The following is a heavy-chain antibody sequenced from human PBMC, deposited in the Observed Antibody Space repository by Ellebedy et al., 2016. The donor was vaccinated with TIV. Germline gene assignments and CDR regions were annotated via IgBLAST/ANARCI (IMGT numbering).Heavy chain of an antibody. CDR2: ISGSGGST. CDR1: GFTFSSYA. J-gene: IGHJ4*02. V-gene: IGHV3-23*01. CDR3: ASGNTVTTSDY. D-gene: IGHD4-17*01. Sequence: GESLKISXAASGFTFSSYAMSWVRQAPGKGLEWVSAISGSGGSTYYADSVRGRFTISRDNSKNTLYLQMNSLRAEDTAVYYCASGNTVTTSDYWGQGTLVTVSS.